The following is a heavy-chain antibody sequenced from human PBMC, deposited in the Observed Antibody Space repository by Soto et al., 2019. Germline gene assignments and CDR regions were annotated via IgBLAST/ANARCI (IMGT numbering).Heavy chain of an antibody. J-gene: IGHJ4*02. CDR3: VSDRGYGHASVPYS. CDR2: ISYDGGLQ. V-gene: IGHV3-30*03. Sequence: QAHLVESGGGVVQPGRSLRLSCAASGFTFTSYGMHWVRQAPGTRLEWVAVISYDGGLQHYADSVKGRFTISRDNSKNMVLLQMNSLRAEDTDVYYCVSDRGYGHASVPYSWGQGTLVSFSS. CDR1: GFTFTSYG. D-gene: IGHD5-18*01.